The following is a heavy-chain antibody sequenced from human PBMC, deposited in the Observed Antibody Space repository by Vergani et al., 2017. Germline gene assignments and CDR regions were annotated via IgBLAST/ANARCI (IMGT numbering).Heavy chain of an antibody. D-gene: IGHD3-9*01. CDR2: ISPDGFST. V-gene: IGHV1-46*03. CDR1: GYTFTAYY. J-gene: IGHJ4*02. Sequence: QVPLVPSGAEVGTPGASVKISCKASGYTFTAYYIHWVRQAPEQGLEWVGVISPDGFSTFYAQKFQGRVTITRDTSTSTVYVEVTSLRSDDTAVYYCAREPPLTGFFDYWGQGTLVTVSS. CDR3: AREPPLTGFFDY.